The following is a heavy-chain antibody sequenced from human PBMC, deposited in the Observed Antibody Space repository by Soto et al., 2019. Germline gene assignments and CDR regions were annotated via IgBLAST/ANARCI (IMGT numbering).Heavy chain of an antibody. CDR3: AKDKRGYSYGYIDY. CDR2: ISYDGSNK. D-gene: IGHD5-18*01. V-gene: IGHV3-30*18. J-gene: IGHJ4*02. CDR1: GFTFSSYG. Sequence: GGSLRLSCAASGFTFSSYGMHWVRQAPGKGLEWVAVISYDGSNKYYADSVKGRFTISRDNSKNTLYLQMNSLRAEDTAVYYCAKDKRGYSYGYIDYWGQGTLVTVSS.